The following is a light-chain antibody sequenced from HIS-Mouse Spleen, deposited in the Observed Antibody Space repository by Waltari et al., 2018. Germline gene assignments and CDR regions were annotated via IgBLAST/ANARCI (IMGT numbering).Light chain of an antibody. CDR2: DDS. CDR3: QVWDSSSDHPRNYV. CDR1: NIGSKS. Sequence: SYVLTQPPSVSVAPGQTARITCGGHNIGSKSVHWDQQKPGQAPVLVVYDDSDRPSGIPERFSGSNSGNTATLTISRVEAGDEADYYCQVWDSSSDHPRNYVFGTGTKVTVL. J-gene: IGLJ1*01. V-gene: IGLV3-21*02.